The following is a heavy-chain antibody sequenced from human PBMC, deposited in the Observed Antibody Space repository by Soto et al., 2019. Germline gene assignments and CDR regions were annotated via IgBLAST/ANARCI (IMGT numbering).Heavy chain of an antibody. V-gene: IGHV4-59*08. CDR1: GGNSGNYC. CDR3: ARRYGSAINY. D-gene: IGHD1-26*01. J-gene: IGHJ4*02. Sequence: LSLSKSVVGGNSGNYCCSWIRQTPGKGLEWIGYIYYSGSTNYNPSLKSRVTISVDTSKNQFSLKLSSVTAADTAVYYCARRYGSAINYWGQGSLVTSPQ. CDR2: IYYSGST.